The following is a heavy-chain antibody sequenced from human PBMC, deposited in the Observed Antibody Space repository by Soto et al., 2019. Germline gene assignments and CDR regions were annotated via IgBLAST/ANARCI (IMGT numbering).Heavy chain of an antibody. D-gene: IGHD3-3*01. CDR2: IYWDDDK. CDR3: AHSFLEWLSYAFDI. V-gene: IGHV2-5*02. CDR1: GFSLSTSGVG. Sequence: QITLKESGPTLVKPTQTLTLTCTFSGFSLSTSGVGVGWIRQPPGKALEWLALIYWDDDKRYSPSLKSRLTIXKXTXXNQVVLTMTNMDPVDTATYYCAHSFLEWLSYAFDIWGQGTMVTVSS. J-gene: IGHJ3*02.